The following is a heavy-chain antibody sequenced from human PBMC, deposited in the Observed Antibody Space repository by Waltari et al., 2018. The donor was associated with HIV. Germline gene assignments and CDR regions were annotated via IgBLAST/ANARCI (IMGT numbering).Heavy chain of an antibody. CDR3: ARYCTSTSCYRGAFDI. J-gene: IGHJ3*02. CDR1: GGSISSGGYY. CDR2: IYYTGNT. D-gene: IGHD2-2*01. Sequence: QVQLQESGPGLVKPSQTLSLTCTVSGGSISSGGYYWSWIRQPPGKGLEWIGYIYYTGNTSYNPSLKSRITISVDTSKNQLSLNLTSVTAADTAVYYCARYCTSTSCYRGAFDIWGQGTLVTVSS. V-gene: IGHV4-31*03.